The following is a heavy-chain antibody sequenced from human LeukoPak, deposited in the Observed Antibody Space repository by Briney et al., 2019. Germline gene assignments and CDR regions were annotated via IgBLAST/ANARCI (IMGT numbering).Heavy chain of an antibody. CDR3: ARDCSGGSCYGKVDL. Sequence: GSSVKVSCKASGGTFSSYAISWVRQAPGQGLEWMGRIIPILGIANYAQKFQGRVTITADKSTSTAYMELSSLRSGDTAVYYCARDCSGGSCYGKVDLWGRGTLVTVSS. CDR2: IIPILGIA. D-gene: IGHD2-15*01. CDR1: GGTFSSYA. V-gene: IGHV1-69*04. J-gene: IGHJ2*01.